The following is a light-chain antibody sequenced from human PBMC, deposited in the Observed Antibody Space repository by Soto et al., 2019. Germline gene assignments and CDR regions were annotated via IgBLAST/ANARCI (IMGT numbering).Light chain of an antibody. CDR3: SAYAGINNLGV. CDR2: EIN. V-gene: IGLV2-8*01. CDR1: SSDVGGYKY. J-gene: IGLJ1*01. Sequence: QSALTQPPSASGTPGQSVTISCTGTSSDVGGYKYVSWYQQHPGKAPKRMIFEINKRPSGVPDRFAGSKSGNTAALTVAGLQAEDEADYYCSAYAGINNLGVFGTGTKLTV.